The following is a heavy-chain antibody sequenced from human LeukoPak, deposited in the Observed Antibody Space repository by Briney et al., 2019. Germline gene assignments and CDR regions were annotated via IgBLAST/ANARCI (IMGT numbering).Heavy chain of an antibody. Sequence: GGSLRLSCAASGFTFSSYAMSWVRQAPGKGLEWVSAISGSGGSTYYADSVKGRFTISRDNSRNTLYLQMNSLRAGDTAVYYCAKEDSGRFGAHWGQGTLVTVSS. CDR2: ISGSGGST. CDR1: GFTFSSYA. D-gene: IGHD3-10*01. CDR3: AKEDSGRFGAH. V-gene: IGHV3-23*01. J-gene: IGHJ4*02.